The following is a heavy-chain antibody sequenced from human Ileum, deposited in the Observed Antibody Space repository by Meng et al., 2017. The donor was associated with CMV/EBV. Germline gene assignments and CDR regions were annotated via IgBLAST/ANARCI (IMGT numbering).Heavy chain of an antibody. Sequence: QMHMEQSVTELKKPGASVKVSFKALGNIFTGYYMHWVRQAPGQGLEWVGCINLNSGVIDFAQKFQGRITLTRDTSITTAYMELTRLIYDDTAVYYCARENWVYDYWGQGTLVTVSS. CDR2: INLNSGVI. V-gene: IGHV1-2*02. J-gene: IGHJ4*02. CDR1: GNIFTGYY. D-gene: IGHD7-27*01. CDR3: ARENWVYDY.